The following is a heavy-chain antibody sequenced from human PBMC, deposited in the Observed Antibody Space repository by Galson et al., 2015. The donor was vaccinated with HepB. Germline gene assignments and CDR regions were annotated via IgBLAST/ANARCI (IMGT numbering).Heavy chain of an antibody. D-gene: IGHD2-2*03. CDR2: INPNSGGT. CDR3: ASGVDIVVVPAARGSSYNWFDP. Sequence: SVKVSCKASGYTFTGYYMHWVRQAPGQGLEWMGRINPNSGGTNYAQKFQGRVTMTRDTSISTAYMELSRLRSDDTAVYYCASGVDIVVVPAARGSSYNWFDPWGQGTLVTVSS. V-gene: IGHV1-2*06. CDR1: GYTFTGYY. J-gene: IGHJ5*02.